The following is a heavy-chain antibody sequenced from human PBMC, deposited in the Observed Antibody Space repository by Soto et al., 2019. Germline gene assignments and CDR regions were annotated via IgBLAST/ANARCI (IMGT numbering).Heavy chain of an antibody. Sequence: QVQLVESGGGVVQPGRSLRLSCAASGFTFSSYAMHWVRQAPGKGLEWVAVISYDGSNKYYADSVKGRFTISRDNSKNTLYLQMNSPRAEDTAVYYCARDRRIAAAGIGSYYGMDVWGQGTTVTVSS. CDR3: ARDRRIAAAGIGSYYGMDV. CDR2: ISYDGSNK. D-gene: IGHD6-13*01. V-gene: IGHV3-30-3*01. J-gene: IGHJ6*02. CDR1: GFTFSSYA.